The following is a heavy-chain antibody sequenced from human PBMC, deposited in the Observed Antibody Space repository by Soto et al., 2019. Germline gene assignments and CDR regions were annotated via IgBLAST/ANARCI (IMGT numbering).Heavy chain of an antibody. Sequence: SETLSLTCTVSGGSISSGDYYWSWIRQPPGKGLEWIGYIYYSGSTYYNPSLKSRVTMSVDTSNNQFSLNLNSVTVADTAVYYCAREGSSSWSGDYGMDVWGQGTTVTVSS. CDR3: AREGSSSWSGDYGMDV. D-gene: IGHD6-13*01. CDR1: GGSISSGDYY. V-gene: IGHV4-30-4*02. J-gene: IGHJ6*02. CDR2: IYYSGST.